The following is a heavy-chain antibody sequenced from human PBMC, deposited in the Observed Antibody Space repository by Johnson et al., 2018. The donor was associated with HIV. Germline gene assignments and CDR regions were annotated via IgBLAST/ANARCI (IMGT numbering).Heavy chain of an antibody. CDR3: SRHSPRGYIGYDAFDI. Sequence: VQLVESGGGVVRPGGSLRLSCAAFGFSIDDYAMSWVRQVPGKGLEWVSGINWNGGSTNYAASVQGRFVISRDNARNSLYLQMSSLGPEDTAVYYCSRHSPRGYIGYDAFDIWGQGTVVTVSS. J-gene: IGHJ3*02. CDR1: GFSIDDYA. V-gene: IGHV3-20*04. D-gene: IGHD5-12*01. CDR2: INWNGGST.